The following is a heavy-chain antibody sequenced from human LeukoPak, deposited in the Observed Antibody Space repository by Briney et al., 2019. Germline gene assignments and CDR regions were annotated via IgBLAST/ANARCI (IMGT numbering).Heavy chain of an antibody. D-gene: IGHD4-17*01. CDR3: ARAPYGENY. V-gene: IGHV3-7*01. J-gene: IGHJ4*02. CDR2: IKEDGSEK. CDR1: GFTFSTYW. Sequence: PGGSLRLSCAASGFTFSTYWMIWVRQAPGKGLEWVANIKEDGSEKYYVDSVKGRFTISRDNAKNSLYLQMSSLRVEDTAVYYCARAPYGENYWGQGTLVTVSS.